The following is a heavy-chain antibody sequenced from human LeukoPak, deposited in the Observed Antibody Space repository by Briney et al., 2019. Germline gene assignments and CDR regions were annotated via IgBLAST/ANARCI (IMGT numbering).Heavy chain of an antibody. J-gene: IGHJ4*02. CDR3: ASVYYYDSSGVTFDY. V-gene: IGHV4-39*07. D-gene: IGHD3-22*01. Sequence: SETLSLTCTVSGGSISSSSYYWGWLRQPPGKGLEWIGSIYYSGSTYYNPSLKSRVTISVDTSKNQFSLKLSSVTAADPAVYYCASVYYYDSSGVTFDYWGQGTLVTVSS. CDR1: GGSISSSSYY. CDR2: IYYSGST.